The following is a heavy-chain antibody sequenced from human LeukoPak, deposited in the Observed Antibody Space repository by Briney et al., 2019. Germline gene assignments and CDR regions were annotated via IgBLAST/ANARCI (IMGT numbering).Heavy chain of an antibody. CDR2: VSHDGNHQ. J-gene: IGHJ4*02. V-gene: IGHV3-30*03. CDR1: GFTFNDHG. D-gene: IGHD6-19*01. CDR3: ARDSGWSHYYFDY. Sequence: GRSLRLSCAASGFTFNDHGMHWVRQAPGKGLEWVAVVSHDGNHQYYADSVKGRFTISRDNSKNTVYLQMNSLRAEDTAVYYCARDSGWSHYYFDYWGQGTLVTVSS.